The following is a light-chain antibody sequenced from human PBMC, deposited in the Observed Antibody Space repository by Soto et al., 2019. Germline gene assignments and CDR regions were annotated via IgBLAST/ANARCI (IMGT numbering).Light chain of an antibody. CDR3: QQSYTTPWT. CDR2: GAS. J-gene: IGKJ1*01. CDR1: QSISYY. V-gene: IGKV1-39*01. Sequence: DIQMTQSPSSLSASVGDRVSITCRAGQSISYYLNWFQQKPGKAPNLLIYGASTLHIGVPSRFSGSGSGTNFTLTINSLQPEDFAAYYCQQSYTTPWTFGLGTKV.